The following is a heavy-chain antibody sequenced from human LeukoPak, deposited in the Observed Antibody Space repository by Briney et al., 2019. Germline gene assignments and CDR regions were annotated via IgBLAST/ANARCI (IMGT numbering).Heavy chain of an antibody. D-gene: IGHD6-19*01. CDR2: INPNSGGT. Sequence: ASVKVSCKASGYTFTGYYMHWVRQAPGQGLEWMGWINPNSGGTNYAQKFQGRVTMTRDTSISTAYMELSRLRSDDTAVYYCARSGSSGARAHFQHWGQGTLATVSS. CDR3: ARSGSSGARAHFQH. J-gene: IGHJ1*01. CDR1: GYTFTGYY. V-gene: IGHV1-2*02.